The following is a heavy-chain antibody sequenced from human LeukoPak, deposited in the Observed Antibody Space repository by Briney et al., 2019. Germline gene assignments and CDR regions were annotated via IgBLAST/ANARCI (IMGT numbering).Heavy chain of an antibody. Sequence: GGSLRLSCAASGFTFSSYAITWVRQAPGKGLEWVSSIRSTGDSTFYADSVRGRFTISRDNSKNTVYLLMSSLRTEDTAVYYCGRSRRINASLYYYMDVWGKGTTVTVSS. D-gene: IGHD2-15*01. CDR1: GFTFSSYA. J-gene: IGHJ6*03. V-gene: IGHV3-23*01. CDR2: IRSTGDST. CDR3: GRSRRINASLYYYMDV.